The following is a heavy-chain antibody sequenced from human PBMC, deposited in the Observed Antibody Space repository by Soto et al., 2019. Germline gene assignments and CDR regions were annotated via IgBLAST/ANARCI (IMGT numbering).Heavy chain of an antibody. CDR2: IYYSGST. CDR1: GGSISSGGYY. Sequence: QVQLQESGPGLVKPSQTLSLTCTVSGGSISSGGYYWSWIRQHPGKGLEWIGYIYYSGSTYYNPPRTGRVTLSVGTSKNQFSLKLSSVTAADTAVYYCASTLINPNWNDGYYYYYMDVWGKGTTVTVSS. D-gene: IGHD1-1*01. J-gene: IGHJ6*03. CDR3: ASTLINPNWNDGYYYYYMDV. V-gene: IGHV4-31*03.